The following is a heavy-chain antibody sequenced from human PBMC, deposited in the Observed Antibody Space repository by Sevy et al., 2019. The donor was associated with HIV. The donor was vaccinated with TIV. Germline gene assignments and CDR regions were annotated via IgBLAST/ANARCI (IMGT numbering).Heavy chain of an antibody. CDR1: GFNFRSYV. V-gene: IGHV3-23*01. CDR2: ISGSGGST. Sequence: GGSLRLSCAASGFNFRSYVMSWVRQAPGKGLEWVSGISGSGGSTYCADSVKGRFTISRDDSKNTLYLQMNSLRAEDTAVYYCAKAKTVAAGFDYWGQGTLVTVSS. J-gene: IGHJ4*02. D-gene: IGHD2-15*01. CDR3: AKAKTVAAGFDY.